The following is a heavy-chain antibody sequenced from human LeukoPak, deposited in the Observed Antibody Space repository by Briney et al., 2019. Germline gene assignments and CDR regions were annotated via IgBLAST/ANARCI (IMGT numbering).Heavy chain of an antibody. CDR3: ARDDRGYYYGSESPRDFDY. J-gene: IGHJ4*02. Sequence: ASVKVSCKASGYTFTGYYMHWVRQAPGQGLEWMGWINPNSGGTNYAQKFQGRVTMTRDTSISTAYMELRSLRSDDTAVYYCARDDRGYYYGSESPRDFDYWGQGTLVTVSS. V-gene: IGHV1-2*02. CDR1: GYTFTGYY. CDR2: INPNSGGT. D-gene: IGHD3-10*01.